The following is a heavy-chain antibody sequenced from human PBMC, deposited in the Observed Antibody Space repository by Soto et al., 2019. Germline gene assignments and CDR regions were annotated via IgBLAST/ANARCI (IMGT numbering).Heavy chain of an antibody. CDR2: ISSSGNSI. CDR3: ARDRDSASFFPYFYGMDV. J-gene: IGHJ6*02. D-gene: IGHD2-15*01. V-gene: IGHV3-48*03. Sequence: PGGSLRLSCAASGFTFSSYEMNWVRQAPGKGLEWVSYISSSGNSIYYADSVKGRFTISRGNARNSLYLQMNSLRAEDTAVYYCARDRDSASFFPYFYGMDVWGQGTTVTVSS. CDR1: GFTFSSYE.